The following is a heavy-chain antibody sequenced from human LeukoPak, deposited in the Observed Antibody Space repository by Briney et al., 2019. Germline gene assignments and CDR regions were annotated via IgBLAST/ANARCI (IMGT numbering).Heavy chain of an antibody. CDR1: GGSFSGYY. Sequence: PSETLSLTCAVYGGSFSGYYWSWIRQPPGKGLEWIGEINHSGSTNYNPSLKSRVTISVDTSKNQFSLKLSSVTAADTAVYYCARGPYGSGSYYRWFDPWGQGTQVTVSS. CDR3: ARGPYGSGSYYRWFDP. D-gene: IGHD3-10*01. CDR2: INHSGST. V-gene: IGHV4-34*01. J-gene: IGHJ5*02.